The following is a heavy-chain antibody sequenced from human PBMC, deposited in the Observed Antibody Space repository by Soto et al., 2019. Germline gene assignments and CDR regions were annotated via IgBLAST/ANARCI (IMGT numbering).Heavy chain of an antibody. CDR3: ARPGDSSGYYPFDY. J-gene: IGHJ4*02. CDR1: GGSISSDY. CDR2: IYYSGST. V-gene: IGHV4-59*08. Sequence: SETLSVTCTVSGGSISSDYWSWIRQPPGKGLEWIGYIYYSGSTNYNPSLKSRVTISVDTSKNQFSLKLSSVTAADTAVYYCARPGDSSGYYPFDYWGQGTLVTVS. D-gene: IGHD3-22*01.